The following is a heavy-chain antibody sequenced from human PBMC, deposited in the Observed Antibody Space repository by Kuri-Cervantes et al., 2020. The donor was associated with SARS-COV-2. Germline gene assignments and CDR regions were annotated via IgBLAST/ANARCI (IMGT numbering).Heavy chain of an antibody. CDR2: IYYSGST. D-gene: IGHD6-19*01. CDR1: GDSISSSRYY. V-gene: IGHV4-39*01. CDR3: ARLTSGFDLYSSGWYYFDY. J-gene: IGHJ4*02. Sequence: SETLSLTCSVSGDSISSSRYYWGWIRQPPGKGLEWIGSIYYSGSTYYNPSLKSRVTISVDTSKNQFSLKLSSVTAADTAVYYCARLTSGFDLYSSGWYYFDYWGQGTLVTVSS.